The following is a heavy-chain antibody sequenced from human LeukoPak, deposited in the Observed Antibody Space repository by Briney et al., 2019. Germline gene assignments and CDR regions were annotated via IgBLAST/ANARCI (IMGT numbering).Heavy chain of an antibody. J-gene: IGHJ4*02. V-gene: IGHV4-4*02. CDR3: AREGGFYRPLDY. D-gene: IGHD3-3*01. Sequence: SETLSLTCDVSGGSVTSTNWWTRVRQPPGKGLEWIGEVHLDGRTNYNPSLKSRLIMSVDLPENHISLKLASVTAADPAVYYCAREGGFYRPLDYSGQGTLVTVSS. CDR2: VHLDGRT. CDR1: GGSVTSTNW.